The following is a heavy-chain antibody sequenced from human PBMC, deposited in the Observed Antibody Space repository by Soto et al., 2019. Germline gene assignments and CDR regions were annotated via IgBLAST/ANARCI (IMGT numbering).Heavy chain of an antibody. CDR1: GYTFTSYG. D-gene: IGHD3-10*01. CDR3: VRGFPYYRPGSYYDWFDP. Sequence: ASVKVSCKASGYTFTSYGICWVRQAPGQGLEWMGWISAYNGNTNYAQKLQGRVTMTTDTSTSTAYMELRSLRSDDTAVYYCVRGFPYYRPGSYYDWFDPWGQGTLVTVSS. CDR2: ISAYNGNT. J-gene: IGHJ5*02. V-gene: IGHV1-18*01.